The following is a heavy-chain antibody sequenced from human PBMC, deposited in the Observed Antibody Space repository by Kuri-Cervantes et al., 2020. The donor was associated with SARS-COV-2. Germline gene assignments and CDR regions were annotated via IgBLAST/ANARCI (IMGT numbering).Heavy chain of an antibody. CDR2: IYSGGST. J-gene: IGHJ5*02. V-gene: IGHV3-53*01. Sequence: GGSLRLSCAASGFTVSSNYMSWVRQAPGKGLEWVSVIYSGGSTYYADSVKGRFTISRDNSKNTLYLQMNSLRAEDTVVYYCARERGLRGWFDPWGQGTLVTVSS. CDR3: ARERGLRGWFDP. CDR1: GFTVSSNY.